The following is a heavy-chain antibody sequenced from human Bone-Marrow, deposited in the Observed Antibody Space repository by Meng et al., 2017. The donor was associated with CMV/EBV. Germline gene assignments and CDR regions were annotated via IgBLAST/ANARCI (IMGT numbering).Heavy chain of an antibody. Sequence: YAISWVRQAPGQGLEWMGGIIPIFGTANYAQKFQGRVTITADKSTSTAYMELSSLRSEDTAVYYCAREDCSSTSCYSDYYYYGMDVWGQGTMVTVSS. J-gene: IGHJ6*02. V-gene: IGHV1-69*06. CDR2: IIPIFGTA. CDR3: AREDCSSTSCYSDYYYYGMDV. CDR1: YA. D-gene: IGHD2-2*02.